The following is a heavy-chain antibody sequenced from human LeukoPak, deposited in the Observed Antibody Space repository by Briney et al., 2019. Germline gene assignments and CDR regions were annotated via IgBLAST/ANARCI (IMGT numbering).Heavy chain of an antibody. Sequence: PGGSLRLSCAASGFTFSSYAMHWVRQAPGKGLEWVAVISYDGSNKYYADSVKGRFTISRDNSKNTLYLQMNSLRAEDTAVYYCAREYYYDSSAGFDYWGQGTLVTVSS. D-gene: IGHD3-22*01. J-gene: IGHJ4*02. CDR2: ISYDGSNK. V-gene: IGHV3-30-3*01. CDR1: GFTFSSYA. CDR3: AREYYYDSSAGFDY.